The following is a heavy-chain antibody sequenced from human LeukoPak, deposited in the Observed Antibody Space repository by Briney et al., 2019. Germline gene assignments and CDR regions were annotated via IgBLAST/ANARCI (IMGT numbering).Heavy chain of an antibody. CDR2: ISGYNGNT. V-gene: IGHV1-18*01. CDR1: GYTFTSYG. D-gene: IGHD4-17*01. J-gene: IGHJ4*02. Sequence: ASVKVSCKASGYTFTSYGISWVRQAPGQGLEWMGWISGYNGNTNYAQNLQGRVTMTTDTSTSTVYMELSSLRSGDTAVFYCARDAMTSVTTSPYYFDYWGQGTLVIVSP. CDR3: ARDAMTSVTTSPYYFDY.